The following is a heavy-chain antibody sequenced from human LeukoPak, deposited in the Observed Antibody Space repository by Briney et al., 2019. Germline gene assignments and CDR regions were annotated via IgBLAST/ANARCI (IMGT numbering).Heavy chain of an antibody. CDR1: GFPSSNFG. CDR2: ISYEGIKM. V-gene: IGHV3-30*18. Sequence: GGPLRLPCAASGFPSSNFGRHGAAQAPGKGRGGVAVISYEGIKMYYVDSVKGRFTISRDNSKNTLYLEMNSLRAEDTAVYYCAKENTPAYSSGWPLDYWGQGTLVTVSP. J-gene: IGHJ4*02. CDR3: AKENTPAYSSGWPLDY. D-gene: IGHD6-19*01.